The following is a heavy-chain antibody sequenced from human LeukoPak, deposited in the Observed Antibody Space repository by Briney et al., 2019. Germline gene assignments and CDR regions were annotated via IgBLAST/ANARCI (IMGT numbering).Heavy chain of an antibody. CDR3: TTDPPTLIYSYGPFGY. V-gene: IGHV3-15*01. J-gene: IGHJ4*02. CDR1: GFTFSSYS. Sequence: GGSLRLSCAASGFTFSSYSMNWVRQAPGKGLEWVGRIKSKTDGGTTDYAASVKGRFTISRDDSKNTLYLQMNSLKTEDTAVYYCTTDPPTLIYSYGPFGYWGQGTLVTVSS. D-gene: IGHD5-18*01. CDR2: IKSKTDGGTT.